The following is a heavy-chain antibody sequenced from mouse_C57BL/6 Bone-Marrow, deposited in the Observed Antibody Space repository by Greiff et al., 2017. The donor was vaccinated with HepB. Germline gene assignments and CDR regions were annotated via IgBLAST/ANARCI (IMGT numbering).Heavy chain of an antibody. J-gene: IGHJ3*01. V-gene: IGHV5-2*01. CDR1: EYEFPSHD. Sequence: EVKLMDSGGGLVQPGESLKLSCESNEYEFPSHDMSWVRKTPEKRLELVAAINSDGGSTYYPDTMERRFIISRDNTKKTLYLQMSSLRSEDTALYYCATPRVIVTTKFAYWGQGTLVTVSA. CDR3: ATPRVIVTTKFAY. D-gene: IGHD2-5*01. CDR2: INSDGGST.